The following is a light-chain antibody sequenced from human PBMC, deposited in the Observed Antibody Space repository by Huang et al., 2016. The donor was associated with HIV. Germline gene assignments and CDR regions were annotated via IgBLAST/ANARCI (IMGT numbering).Light chain of an antibody. J-gene: IGKJ4*01. V-gene: IGKV3-15*01. Sequence: EIVMTQSPATLSVSPGERATLSCRASQSVSNYLAWYQQKPGQAPRLLISDASTGATGIPARFSGSGSGTEFTLTISSLQSEDSAVYYCQQYNDWPLTFGGGTKVEIK. CDR3: QQYNDWPLT. CDR1: QSVSNY. CDR2: DAS.